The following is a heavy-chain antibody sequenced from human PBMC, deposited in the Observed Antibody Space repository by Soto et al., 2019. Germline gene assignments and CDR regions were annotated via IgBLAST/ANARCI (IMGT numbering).Heavy chain of an antibody. D-gene: IGHD3-3*01. J-gene: IGHJ5*01. Sequence: QVQLVQSGAEVKKPGASVSISCRASGFTFTDYLINWVRQAPGQGLEWMAWRNIENGNTKYSETFQGRVTVSRDTSASRAYMELSGLEYEDTALYYCARETLSVGLRANDSFDAWGQGTLITVSS. CDR2: RNIENGNT. V-gene: IGHV1-3*04. CDR3: ARETLSVGLRANDSFDA. CDR1: GFTFTDYL.